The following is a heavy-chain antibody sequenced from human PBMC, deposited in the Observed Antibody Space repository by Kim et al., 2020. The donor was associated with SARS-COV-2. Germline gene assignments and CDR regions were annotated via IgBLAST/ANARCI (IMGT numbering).Heavy chain of an antibody. CDR1: GGSISSYY. Sequence: SETLSLTCTVSGGSISSYYWSWIRQPAGKGLEWIGRIYTSGSTNYNPSLKSRVTMSVDTSKNQFSLKLSSVTAADTAVYYCARVTCSGGSCQNEYFQHWGQGTLVTVSS. V-gene: IGHV4-4*07. CDR2: IYTSGST. J-gene: IGHJ1*01. D-gene: IGHD2-15*01. CDR3: ARVTCSGGSCQNEYFQH.